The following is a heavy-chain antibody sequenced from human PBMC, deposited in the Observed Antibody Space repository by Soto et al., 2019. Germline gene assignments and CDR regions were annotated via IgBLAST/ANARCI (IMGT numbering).Heavy chain of an antibody. CDR2: IIPMFGTT. J-gene: IGHJ5*02. V-gene: IGHV1-69*01. Sequence: QVQLVQSGPEVKKPGSSVKASCNASGGSFSGYAISWVRQAPGQRLEWMGGIIPMFGTTNYAPKFQGRVTMNADESTATAYRELTSLRPEDTALYYFARWSGIPAAINCVAPWGQGTLVTVSS. CDR1: GGSFSGYA. CDR3: ARWSGIPAAINCVAP. D-gene: IGHD2-2*01.